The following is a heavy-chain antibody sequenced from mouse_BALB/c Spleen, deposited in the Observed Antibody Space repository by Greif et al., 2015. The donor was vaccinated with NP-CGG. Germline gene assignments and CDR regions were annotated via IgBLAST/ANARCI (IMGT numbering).Heavy chain of an antibody. D-gene: IGHD2-14*01. CDR2: INLYNDGT. Sequence: VQLKESGPELVKPGASVKMSCKSSGYTFTSYVLHWVRQKPGQGLEWIGYINLYNDGTKYNEKFKGEATLTSDKSSSTAYMELCSLTSEDSAVYYCARRRYDLYYFDSWGQGTTLTVSS. V-gene: IGHV1-14*01. CDR1: GYTFTSYV. CDR3: ARRRYDLYYFDS. J-gene: IGHJ2*01.